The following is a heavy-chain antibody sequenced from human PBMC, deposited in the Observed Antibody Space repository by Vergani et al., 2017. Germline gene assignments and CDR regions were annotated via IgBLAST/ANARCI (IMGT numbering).Heavy chain of an antibody. J-gene: IGHJ3*02. CDR2: ISSSGSTI. Sequence: EVQLVESGGGLVKPGGSLRLSCAASGFTFSSYSMNWVRQAPGKGLEWVSSISSSGSTIYYADSVKGRFTISRDNAKNSLYLQMNSLRAEDTAVYYCARVRYSSSWGAFDIWGQGTMVTVSS. CDR1: GFTFSSYS. V-gene: IGHV3-21*01. D-gene: IGHD6-13*01. CDR3: ARVRYSSSWGAFDI.